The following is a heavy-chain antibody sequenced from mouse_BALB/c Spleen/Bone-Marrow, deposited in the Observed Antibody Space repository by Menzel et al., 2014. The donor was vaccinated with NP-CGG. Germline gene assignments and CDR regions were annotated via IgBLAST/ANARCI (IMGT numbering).Heavy chain of an antibody. CDR2: ISSGSGTI. D-gene: IGHD3-2*02. V-gene: IGHV5-17*02. Sequence: EVQVVESGGGLVQPGGSRKLSCAASGFTFSSFGMHWVRQAPEKGLEWVAYISSGSGTIYYADTLKGRFTISRDNPKNTLFLQMTSLRSEDTAMYYCARSRLRGYYFDYWGQGTTLTVSS. CDR1: GFTFSSFG. J-gene: IGHJ2*01. CDR3: ARSRLRGYYFDY.